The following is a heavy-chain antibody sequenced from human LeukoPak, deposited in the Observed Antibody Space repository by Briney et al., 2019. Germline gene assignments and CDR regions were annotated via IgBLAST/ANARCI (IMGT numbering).Heavy chain of an antibody. D-gene: IGHD5-24*01. CDR3: ARSRTMSDY. V-gene: IGHV1-46*01. CDR2: INPSGGST. J-gene: IGHJ4*02. CDR1: GCTYTSYY. Sequence: ASVKVSCKASGCTYTSYYIHWVRQAPGQGLEWVGIINPSGGSTSYAQKFQGRVTMTRDTSTSTVYMELSSLRSDDTAVYYCARSRTMSDYWGQGTLVTVSS.